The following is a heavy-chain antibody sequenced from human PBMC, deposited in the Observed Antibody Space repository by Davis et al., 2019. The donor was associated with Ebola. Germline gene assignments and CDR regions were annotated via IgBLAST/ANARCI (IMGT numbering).Heavy chain of an antibody. CDR1: GFTFSSYW. CDR3: ARGGYD. Sequence: GESLKISCAASGFTFSSYWMHWVRQAPGKGLVWVSCINRDGSTTTYADSVKGRFTISRDNAKNSLYLQMSSLRDEDTAVYYCARGGYDWGQGTLVTVSS. V-gene: IGHV3-74*03. CDR2: INRDGSTT. J-gene: IGHJ4*02. D-gene: IGHD5-12*01.